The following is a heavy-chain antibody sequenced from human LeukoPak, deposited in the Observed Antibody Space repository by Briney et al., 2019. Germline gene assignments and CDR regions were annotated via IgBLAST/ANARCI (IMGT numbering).Heavy chain of an antibody. CDR1: GFPFTTYW. Sequence: PGGSLRLSCAASGFPFTTYWMSWVRQAPGKGLEWLANIKPDGSERYYVDSVKGRFTISRDNAGDSLSLQMNSLRAEDTAVYFCAELGITMIGGVWGKGTTVTISS. D-gene: IGHD3-10*02. CDR3: AELGITMIGGV. J-gene: IGHJ6*04. CDR2: IKPDGSER. V-gene: IGHV3-7*01.